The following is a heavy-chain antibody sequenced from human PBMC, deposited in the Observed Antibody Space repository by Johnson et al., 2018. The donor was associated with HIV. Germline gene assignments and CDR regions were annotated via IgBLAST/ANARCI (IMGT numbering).Heavy chain of an antibody. CDR3: ARRGRRADDAVDI. CDR2: ISYDGSNK. V-gene: IGHV3-30*19. D-gene: IGHD3-16*01. J-gene: IGHJ3*02. Sequence: QMQLVESGGGVVQPGGSLRLSCAASGFTFSSYGMHWVRQAPGKGLEWVAVISYDGSNKYYADSVKGRFTISRDNSKNTLYLQMNGLRAEDTAVYYCARRGRRADDAVDIWGQGTMVTVSS. CDR1: GFTFSSYG.